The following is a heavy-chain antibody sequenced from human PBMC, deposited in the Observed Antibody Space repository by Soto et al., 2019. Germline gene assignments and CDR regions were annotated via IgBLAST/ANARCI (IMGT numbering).Heavy chain of an antibody. J-gene: IGHJ4*02. Sequence: GSVKGSCKASGYTFTDYFIPWVRQAPGQGLEWMGWINPYSADTNFAQKFQGRVTMTRDTSISTAFMQLSWLRSDDTAVYYCARAPVGGSSNLDYWGQGALVTVYS. CDR1: GYTFTDYF. V-gene: IGHV1-2*02. CDR3: ARAPVGGSSNLDY. CDR2: INPYSADT. D-gene: IGHD1-26*01.